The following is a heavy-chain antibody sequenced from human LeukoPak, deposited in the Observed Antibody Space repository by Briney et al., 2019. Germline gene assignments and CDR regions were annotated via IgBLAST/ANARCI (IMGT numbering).Heavy chain of an antibody. CDR3: ATEETYSSGWYDY. V-gene: IGHV4-61*01. J-gene: IGHJ4*02. CDR1: RGSVSSGSYY. CDR2: AHHRGCT. Sequence: SSETLSLTCTVSRGSVSSGSYYWSWIRQPPGKGLEWIGYAHHRGCTTYSPSLKRRVSISVGTSKNQCSLKLNSVTGADTAVHYCATEETYSSGWYDYWGQGTLVTVSS. D-gene: IGHD6-19*01.